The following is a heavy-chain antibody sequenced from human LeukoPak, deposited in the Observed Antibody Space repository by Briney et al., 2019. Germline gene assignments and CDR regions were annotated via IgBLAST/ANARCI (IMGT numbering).Heavy chain of an antibody. CDR2: INHSGNT. J-gene: IGHJ4*02. CDR3: ARGEAFDY. V-gene: IGHV4-34*01. CDR1: GFTVSSNY. Sequence: GSLRLSCAASGFTVSSNYMSWIRQPPGKGLEWIGEINHSGNTNYNPSLKSRVTISVDTSKNQFSLKLSSVTAADTAVYYCARGEAFDYWGQGTLVTVSS.